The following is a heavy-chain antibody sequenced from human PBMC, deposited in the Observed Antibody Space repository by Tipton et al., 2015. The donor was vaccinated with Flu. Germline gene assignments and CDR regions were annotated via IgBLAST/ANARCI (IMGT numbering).Heavy chain of an antibody. J-gene: IGHJ3*02. CDR2: ISWNSGSI. CDR1: GFTFDDYA. CDR3: AKDSNWQLVGFGAFDI. V-gene: IGHV3-9*01. D-gene: IGHD6-6*01. Sequence: SLRLSCAASGFTFDDYAMHWVRQAPGKGLEWVSGISWNSGSIGYADSVKGRFTISRDNAKNSLYLQMNSLRAEDTALYYCAKDSNWQLVGFGAFDIWGQGTMVTVSS.